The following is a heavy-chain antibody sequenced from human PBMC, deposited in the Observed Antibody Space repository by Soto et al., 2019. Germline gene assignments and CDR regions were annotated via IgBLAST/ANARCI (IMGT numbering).Heavy chain of an antibody. CDR1: GGSVRSDRYY. Sequence: QVQLQESGPGLVKPSQTLSLTCTVSGGSVRSDRYYWSWIRQRPGKGLEWIGYIYFSGDAYYNPSLKRRVAISVVRSTNQFSLKLNSVTAADTAVYYCASGVIVPTTLVHWGQGALVTVSP. CDR2: IYFSGDA. D-gene: IGHD5-12*01. J-gene: IGHJ4*01. CDR3: ASGVIVPTTLVH. V-gene: IGHV4-31*03.